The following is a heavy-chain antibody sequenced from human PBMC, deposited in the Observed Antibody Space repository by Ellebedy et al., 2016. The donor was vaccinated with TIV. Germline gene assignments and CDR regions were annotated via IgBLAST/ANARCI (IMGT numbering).Heavy chain of an antibody. CDR2: TYYRSKWSN. D-gene: IGHD2-15*01. CDR3: ARERMGHFDY. V-gene: IGHV6-1*01. J-gene: IGHJ4*02. Sequence: SQTLSLTCAISGDSVSGNTGPWDWLRQSPSRGLEWLGRTYYRSKWSNDYATSVQGRITINPDISKNQFSLQLNSVPPEDTAVYYCARERMGHFDYWGPGILVTVSS. CDR1: GDSVSGNTGP.